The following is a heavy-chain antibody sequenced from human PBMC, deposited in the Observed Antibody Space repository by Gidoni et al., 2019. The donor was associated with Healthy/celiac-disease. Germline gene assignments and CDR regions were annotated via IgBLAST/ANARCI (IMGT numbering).Heavy chain of an antibody. CDR3: AKVGTERELPPSWFDP. CDR1: GFTFSSYA. J-gene: IGHJ5*02. D-gene: IGHD1-26*01. Sequence: EVQLLESGGGLVQPGGSLRLSCAASGFTFSSYAMSWVRQAPGKGLEWVSAISGSGGSTYYADSVKGRFTISRDNSKNTLYLQMNSLRAEDTAVCYCAKVGTERELPPSWFDPWGQGTLVTVSS. CDR2: ISGSGGST. V-gene: IGHV3-23*01.